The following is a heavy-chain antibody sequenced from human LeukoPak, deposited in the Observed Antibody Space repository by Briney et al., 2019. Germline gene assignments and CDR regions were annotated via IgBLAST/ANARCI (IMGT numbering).Heavy chain of an antibody. Sequence: PGRSLRLSCAISGFTFNSYWMSWVRQAPGKGLEWVANIKHDGSEKYYVDSVKGRFTISRDNAKNSLYLQMNSLRAEDTAVYYCARDSRQLIYWGQGTLVTVSS. D-gene: IGHD6-6*01. CDR3: ARDSRQLIY. J-gene: IGHJ4*02. CDR1: GFTFNSYW. V-gene: IGHV3-7*01. CDR2: IKHDGSEK.